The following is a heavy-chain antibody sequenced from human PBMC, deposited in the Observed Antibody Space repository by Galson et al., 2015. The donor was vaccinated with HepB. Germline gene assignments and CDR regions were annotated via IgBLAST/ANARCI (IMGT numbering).Heavy chain of an antibody. CDR3: ARDLRRPRDTWVQLWVLYGVDV. J-gene: IGHJ6*02. CDR2: ISSSSSYI. D-gene: IGHD5-18*01. V-gene: IGHV3-21*01. CDR1: GYTFSTYS. Sequence: SLRLSCAASGYTFSTYSMDWVRQAPGKGLEWVSSISSSSSYIYYADPVKGRFTSSRDNAKNSLYLQMNSLRAEDTAVYYCARDLRRPRDTWVQLWVLYGVDVWGQGTTVTVSS.